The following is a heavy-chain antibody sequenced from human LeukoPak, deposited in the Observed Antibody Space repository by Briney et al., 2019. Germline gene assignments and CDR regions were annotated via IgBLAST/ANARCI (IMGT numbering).Heavy chain of an antibody. V-gene: IGHV1-24*01. J-gene: IGHJ3*02. Sequence: ASVKVSCKVSGYTLTELSMHWVRQAPGKGLEWMGGFDPEDGETIYAQKFQGRVTMTRDTSTSTVYMELSSLRSEDTAVYYCARDRTARDLYNWNDADAFDIWGQGTMVTVSS. D-gene: IGHD1-1*01. CDR1: GYTLTELS. CDR3: ARDRTARDLYNWNDADAFDI. CDR2: FDPEDGET.